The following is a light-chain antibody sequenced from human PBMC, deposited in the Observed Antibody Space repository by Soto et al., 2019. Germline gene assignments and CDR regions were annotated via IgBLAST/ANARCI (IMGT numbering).Light chain of an antibody. J-gene: IGKJ4*01. V-gene: IGKV1-5*01. CDR1: QTLRTW. Sequence: DIQMTQSPSTLSASVGDRVTITCRASQTLRTWLAWYQQQPGKAPKLLIYDVSILQSGVPSRFSGSGSGTEFTLTISSLQPDDFATYYCQQYNGYPLTFGGGNKVEFK. CDR2: DVS. CDR3: QQYNGYPLT.